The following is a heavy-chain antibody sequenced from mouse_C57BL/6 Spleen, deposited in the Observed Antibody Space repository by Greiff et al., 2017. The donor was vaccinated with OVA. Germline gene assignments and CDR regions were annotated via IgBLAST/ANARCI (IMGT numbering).Heavy chain of an antibody. CDR3: ASSIYYDYDGGAYYAMDY. D-gene: IGHD2-4*01. Sequence: QVQLQQPGAELVKPGASVKMSCKASGYTFTSYWITWVKQRPGQGLEWIGDIYPGSGSTNYNEKFKSKATLTVDTSSSTAYMQLSSLTSEDSAVYYGASSIYYDYDGGAYYAMDYWGQGTSVTVSS. V-gene: IGHV1-55*01. CDR2: IYPGSGST. CDR1: GYTFTSYW. J-gene: IGHJ4*01.